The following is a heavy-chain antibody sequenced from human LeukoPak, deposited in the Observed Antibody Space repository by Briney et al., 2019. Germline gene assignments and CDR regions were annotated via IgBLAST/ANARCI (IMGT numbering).Heavy chain of an antibody. CDR1: GYTFTSYD. CDR2: MNPNSGNT. Sequence: ASVKVSCKASGYTFTSYDINWVRQATGQGLEWMGWMNPNSGNTGYAQKFQGRVTMTRNTSISTAYMELSSPRSEDTAVYYCARAPPRFDYYGSGRRVIARWFDPWGQGTLVTVSS. D-gene: IGHD3-10*01. V-gene: IGHV1-8*01. CDR3: ARAPPRFDYYGSGRRVIARWFDP. J-gene: IGHJ5*02.